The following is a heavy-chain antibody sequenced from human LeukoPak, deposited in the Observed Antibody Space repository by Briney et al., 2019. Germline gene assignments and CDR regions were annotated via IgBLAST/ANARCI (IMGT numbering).Heavy chain of an antibody. J-gene: IGHJ1*01. V-gene: IGHV3-53*01. Sequence: GGSLRLSCAASGFTVSSNYMSWVRQAPGKGLEWVSVIYSSGSTYYADSVKGRFTISRDNSKNTLYLQMNSLRAEDTAVYYCARGFSGWSEYFQHWGQGTLVTVSS. CDR3: ARGFSGWSEYFQH. CDR2: IYSSGST. CDR1: GFTVSSNY. D-gene: IGHD6-19*01.